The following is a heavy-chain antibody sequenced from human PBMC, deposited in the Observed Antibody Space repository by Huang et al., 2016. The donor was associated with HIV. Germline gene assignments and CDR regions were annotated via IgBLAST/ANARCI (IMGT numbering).Heavy chain of an antibody. CDR1: GYTFNGYW. V-gene: IGHV5-51*01. J-gene: IGHJ3*02. D-gene: IGHD2-2*01. Sequence: EVQLVQSGSVVKKPGESLKISCKGSGYTFNGYWIGWVRQMPGKGLEWSGIIYPVDSDTTYSPSFQGQVTISADKSISTAYLQWSGLKASDTAMYYCARQGVGDFVVEPTGLGAFDIWGQGTMVTVSS. CDR3: ARQGVGDFVVEPTGLGAFDI. CDR2: IYPVDSDT.